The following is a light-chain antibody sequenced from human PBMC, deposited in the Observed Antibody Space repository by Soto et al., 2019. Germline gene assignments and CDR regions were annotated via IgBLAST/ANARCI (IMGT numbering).Light chain of an antibody. CDR3: SSYTSTSTLI. CDR2: EVS. V-gene: IGLV2-14*01. CDR1: SSDVGGYNY. J-gene: IGLJ1*01. Sequence: QSVLTQPASVSGSPGQSITISCTGTSSDVGGYNYVSWYQQHPGKAPKLMIYEVSNRPSGVSNRFSGSKFGNTASLTISGLQAEDEADYYCSSYTSTSTLIFGIGTKV.